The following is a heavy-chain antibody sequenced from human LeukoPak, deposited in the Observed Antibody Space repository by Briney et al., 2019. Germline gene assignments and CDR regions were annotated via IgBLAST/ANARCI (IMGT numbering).Heavy chain of an antibody. CDR1: GYSISSDYY. J-gene: IGHJ4*02. V-gene: IGHV4-38-2*02. D-gene: IGHD3-22*01. Sequence: PSETLSLTCTVSGYSISSDYYWGWIRQPPGKGLEWIGSIHHSGSTYYNPSLKSRVTISVDTSKNQFSLKLSSVTAADTAVYYCARGRHYYDSSGYNPPLNFDYWGQGTLVTVSS. CDR3: ARGRHYYDSSGYNPPLNFDY. CDR2: IHHSGST.